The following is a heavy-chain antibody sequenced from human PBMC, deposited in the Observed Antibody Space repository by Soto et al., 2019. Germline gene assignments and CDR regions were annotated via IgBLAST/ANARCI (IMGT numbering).Heavy chain of an antibody. Sequence: SCKASGFTFSSYAMHWVRQAPGKGLEWVAVISYDGSSKYYADSVKGRFTISRDNSKNTLYLQMNSLRAEDTAVYYCARSYGGNSGGHAFDIWGQGTMVTVSS. CDR3: ARSYGGNSGGHAFDI. J-gene: IGHJ3*02. CDR1: GFTFSSYA. D-gene: IGHD2-21*02. V-gene: IGHV3-30-3*01. CDR2: ISYDGSSK.